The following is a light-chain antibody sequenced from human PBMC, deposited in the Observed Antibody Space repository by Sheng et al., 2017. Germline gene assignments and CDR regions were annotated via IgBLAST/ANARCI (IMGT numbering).Light chain of an antibody. CDR2: DAS. CDR3: QQFSFYPWT. CDR1: QDIAGA. Sequence: AIQLTQSPSSLSASVGDRVTITCRASQDIAGALAWYQQKPGKAPNLLIYDASSLESGVPSRFSGSGSGTEFTLTISSLQPDDFATYYCQQFSFYPWTFGRGTKVEI. J-gene: IGKJ1*01. V-gene: IGKV1-13*02.